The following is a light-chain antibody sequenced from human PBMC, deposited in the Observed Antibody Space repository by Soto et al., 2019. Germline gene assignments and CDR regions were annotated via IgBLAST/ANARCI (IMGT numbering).Light chain of an antibody. CDR3: QSSDTSLSGSRV. J-gene: IGLJ3*02. CDR2: NTN. V-gene: IGLV8-61*01. CDR1: SDSVSASHF. Sequence: QAVVTQEPSFSVSPGGTVTLTCGLSSDSVSASHFPSWYQQTPGQAPRTLIYNTNTRSSGVPDRFSGSILGNRAALTITGAQADDESDYYCQSSDTSLSGSRVFGGGTKLTVL.